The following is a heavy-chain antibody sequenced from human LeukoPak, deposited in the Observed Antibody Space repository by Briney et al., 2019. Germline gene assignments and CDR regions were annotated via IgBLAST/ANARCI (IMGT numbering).Heavy chain of an antibody. J-gene: IGHJ4*02. CDR2: ISYDGSNK. D-gene: IGHD1-26*01. CDR3: ARDRVGATDYFDY. CDR1: GFTFSSYA. V-gene: IGHV3-30-3*01. Sequence: GRSLRLSCAASGFTFSSYAMHWVRQAPGKGLEWVAVISYDGSNKYYADSVKGRFTISRDNSKNTLYLQMNSLRAEDTAVCYCARDRVGATDYFDYWGQGTLVTVSS.